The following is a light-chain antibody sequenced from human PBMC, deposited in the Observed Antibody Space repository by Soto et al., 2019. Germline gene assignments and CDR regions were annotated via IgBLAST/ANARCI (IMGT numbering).Light chain of an antibody. CDR3: SSYTSSSTLV. V-gene: IGLV2-14*01. J-gene: IGLJ1*01. CDR2: EVT. CDR1: SSDVGSYNY. Sequence: QSALTQPASVSGSPGQSIAISCTGTSSDVGSYNYVSWYQQHPDKAPKLMIYEVTNRPSGISTRFSGSKSGNTASLTISGLQAEDEADYDCSSYTSSSTLVFGTGTKVTVL.